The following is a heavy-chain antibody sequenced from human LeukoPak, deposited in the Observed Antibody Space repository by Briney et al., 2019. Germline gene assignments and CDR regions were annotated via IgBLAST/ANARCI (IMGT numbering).Heavy chain of an antibody. CDR3: ARMGTARPPSRYYYYYMDV. CDR1: GGSFSGYY. Sequence: SETLSLTCAVYGGSFSGYYWSWIRQPPGKGLEWIGEINHSGSTNYNPSLKSRVTISVDTSKNQFSLKLSSVTAADTAVYYCARMGTARPPSRYYYYYMDVWGKGTTVTVSS. J-gene: IGHJ6*03. D-gene: IGHD6-6*01. V-gene: IGHV4-34*01. CDR2: INHSGST.